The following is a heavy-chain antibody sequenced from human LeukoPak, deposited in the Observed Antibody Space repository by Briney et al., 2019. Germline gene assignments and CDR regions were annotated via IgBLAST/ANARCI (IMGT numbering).Heavy chain of an antibody. J-gene: IGHJ3*02. CDR1: EGTFSSYA. CDR2: SIPIFCTA. D-gene: IGHD3-22*01. CDR3: ASWGYYYDSSVGFDI. V-gene: IGHV1-69*05. Sequence: SVKVSCKASEGTFSSYAISWVQQAPGQGLEWMGGSIPIFCTANYAQKFQGTVTITTDDSTSTAYMELSRLNSEDKAVSYCASWGYYYDSSVGFDIWGQGTMVTVSS.